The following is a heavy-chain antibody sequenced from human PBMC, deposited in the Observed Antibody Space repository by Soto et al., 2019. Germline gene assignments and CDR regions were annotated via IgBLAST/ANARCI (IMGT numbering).Heavy chain of an antibody. CDR2: ISSSGGTT. D-gene: IGHD3-16*01. J-gene: IGHJ4*02. V-gene: IGHV3-23*01. CDR1: GFTFSSFA. Sequence: EVLLLESGGGLVQPGGSLRLSCAVSGFTFSSFAMSWVRQAPGKGLEWVSVISSSGGTTYYTDSVKGRFTISRDNSKNALYLQMNSLGAEDTAVYYCARDYSYACDYWGQGTLVTVSS. CDR3: ARDYSYACDY.